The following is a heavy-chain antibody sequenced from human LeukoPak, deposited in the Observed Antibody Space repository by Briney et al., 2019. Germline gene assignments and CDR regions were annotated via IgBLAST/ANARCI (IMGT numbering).Heavy chain of an antibody. CDR3: AKTTAGHSSGRYPGWPVDY. V-gene: IGHV3-23*01. CDR2: ISGSGGII. Sequence: EGSLRLSCAASGFAFGSYAMAWVRQAPGKGLDWVSKISGSGGIIYYTDSVKGRFTISRDNSKNTLYLQMDSLRAEDTAVYYCAKTTAGHSSGRYPGWPVDYWGQGTLVTVSS. J-gene: IGHJ4*02. CDR1: GFAFGSYA. D-gene: IGHD6-19*01.